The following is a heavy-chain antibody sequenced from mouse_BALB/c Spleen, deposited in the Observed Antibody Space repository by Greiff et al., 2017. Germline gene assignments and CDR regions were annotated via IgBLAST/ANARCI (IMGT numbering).Heavy chain of an antibody. CDR3: ARHQPYYRYDRGGFMDY. D-gene: IGHD2-14*01. V-gene: IGHV5-12-2*01. CDR1: GFTFSSYT. CDR2: ISNGGGST. Sequence: EVKLVESGGGLVQPGGSLKLSCAASGFTFSSYTMSWVRQTPEKRLEWVAYISNGGGSTYYPDTVKGRFTISRDNAKNTLYLQMSSLKSEDTAMYYCARHQPYYRYDRGGFMDYWGQGTSVTVSS. J-gene: IGHJ4*01.